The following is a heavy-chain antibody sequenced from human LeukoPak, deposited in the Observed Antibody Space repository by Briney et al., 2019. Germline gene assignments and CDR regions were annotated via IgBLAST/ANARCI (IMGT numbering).Heavy chain of an antibody. Sequence: PSETLSLTCTVSGGSISSGSYYWSWIRQPAGKGLEWIGRIHTSGSTNYNPSLKGRVIILGDTSKNQFSLKLSSVTAADTAVYYCARGLHTYYDFWSGLSPHDAFDIWGQGTMVTVSS. CDR3: ARGLHTYYDFWSGLSPHDAFDI. CDR2: IHTSGST. D-gene: IGHD3-3*01. CDR1: GGSISSGSYY. V-gene: IGHV4-61*02. J-gene: IGHJ3*02.